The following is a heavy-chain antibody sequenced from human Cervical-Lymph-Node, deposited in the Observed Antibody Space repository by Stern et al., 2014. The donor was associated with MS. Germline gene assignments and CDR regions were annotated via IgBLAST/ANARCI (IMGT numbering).Heavy chain of an antibody. D-gene: IGHD2-2*01. Sequence: EVQLVESGGGLVQPGGSLRLSCAGFNFRSYWMHWVRQAPGKGLVWVACINSDGSRRYADPVKGRFTISRDNAKNTMYLQMSSLRVEDTAVYYCARGVVSVSTVGDYYYGMDVWGQGTTVTVSS. J-gene: IGHJ6*01. CDR1: FNFRSYW. CDR2: INSDGSR. V-gene: IGHV3-74*01. CDR3: ARGVVSVSTVGDYYYGMDV.